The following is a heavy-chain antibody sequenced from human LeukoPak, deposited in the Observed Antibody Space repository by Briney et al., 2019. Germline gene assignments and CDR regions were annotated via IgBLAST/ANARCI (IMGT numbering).Heavy chain of an antibody. Sequence: ASVKVSCKASGYTFTNYYVSWVRQALGQGLEWMGWISAYNGNANYAPKLQGRVTMTTDTSTNTAYMELRSLRSDDTAVFYCARGGGSGWYVDYWGQGTLVTVSS. CDR2: ISAYNGNA. CDR1: GYTFTNYY. V-gene: IGHV1-18*01. CDR3: ARGGGSGWYVDY. D-gene: IGHD6-19*01. J-gene: IGHJ4*02.